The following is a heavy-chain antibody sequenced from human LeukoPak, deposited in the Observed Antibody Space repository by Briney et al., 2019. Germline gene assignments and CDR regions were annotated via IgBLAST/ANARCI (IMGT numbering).Heavy chain of an antibody. CDR1: GFTFSNYW. Sequence: GGSLRLSCVASGFTFSNYWMNWVRQAPGKGLVWVSRINIDGITTTYADSVKGRFTISRDNAKNTLYLQMNSLRAEDTAVYCCARAAYSSSRFDYWGQGIVVTVSS. CDR3: ARAAYSSSRFDY. D-gene: IGHD6-13*01. V-gene: IGHV3-74*01. J-gene: IGHJ4*02. CDR2: INIDGITT.